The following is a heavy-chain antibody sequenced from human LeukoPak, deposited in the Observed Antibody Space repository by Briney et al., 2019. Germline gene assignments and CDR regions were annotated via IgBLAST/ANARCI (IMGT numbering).Heavy chain of an antibody. CDR1: VGSISGSY. Sequence: SETLSLTCAVSVGSISGSYWSWIRHPPGKGLEWSAYMYNSGITNHTPSLTSRVTISIEKTKHQSSLKMNSLTAARTARSYFARGIKSYGDYGYWGQGILVTVSS. CDR3: ARGIKSYGDYGY. V-gene: IGHV4-59*01. CDR2: MYNSGIT. D-gene: IGHD4-17*01. J-gene: IGHJ4*02.